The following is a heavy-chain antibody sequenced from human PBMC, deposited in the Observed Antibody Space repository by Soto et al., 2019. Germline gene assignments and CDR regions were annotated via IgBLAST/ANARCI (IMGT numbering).Heavy chain of an antibody. CDR1: GFTFSRFE. Sequence: PGGSLRLSCAASGFTFSRFELHWVRQAPGKGLEWISYISSSGSTAYSASSVEGRFTISRDNANNSVYLQMDSLRAEDTALYYCTRAAWFPYLSFYWGQGALVTVSS. V-gene: IGHV3-48*03. CDR2: ISSSGSTA. CDR3: TRAAWFPYLSFY. D-gene: IGHD3-10*01. J-gene: IGHJ4*02.